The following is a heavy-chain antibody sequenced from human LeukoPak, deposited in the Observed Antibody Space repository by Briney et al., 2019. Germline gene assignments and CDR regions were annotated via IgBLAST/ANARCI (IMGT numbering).Heavy chain of an antibody. CDR2: IYPGDSDT. Sequence: RHGESLKISCKGSGYSFTSYWMGWVRQMPGKGLEWMGIIYPGDSDTRYSPSFQGQVTISADKSISTAYLQWSSLKASDTAMYYCARQVYSYGVNWFDPWGQGTLVTVSS. J-gene: IGHJ5*02. CDR1: GYSFTSYW. D-gene: IGHD5-18*01. V-gene: IGHV5-51*01. CDR3: ARQVYSYGVNWFDP.